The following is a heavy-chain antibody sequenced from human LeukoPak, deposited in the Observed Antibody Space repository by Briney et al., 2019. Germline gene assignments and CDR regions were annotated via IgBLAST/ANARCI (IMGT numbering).Heavy chain of an antibody. Sequence: SETLSLTCIVSGGSISSYYWSWIRQPPGKGLEWIGYIYYNGSTDYNTSLKSRVTISVDTSKNQFSLKLNSVTAADTAVYYCARVGDSSGYSAVDYWGQGTLVTVSS. V-gene: IGHV4-59*01. CDR2: IYYNGST. J-gene: IGHJ4*02. CDR1: GGSISSYY. D-gene: IGHD3-22*01. CDR3: ARVGDSSGYSAVDY.